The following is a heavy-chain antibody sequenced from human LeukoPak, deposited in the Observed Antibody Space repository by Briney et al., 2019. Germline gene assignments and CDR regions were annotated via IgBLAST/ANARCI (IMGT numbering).Heavy chain of an antibody. CDR1: GGSISSYY. CDR2: IYTSGST. J-gene: IGHJ4*02. Sequence: SETLSLTCTVSGGSISSYYWSWIRQPAGKGLEWIGRIYTSGSTNYNPSLKSRVTISVDTSKNQFSLKLSSVTAADTAVYYCARAQRYCSSTSCYRYFDYWGQGTLVTVSS. V-gene: IGHV4-4*07. CDR3: ARAQRYCSSTSCYRYFDY. D-gene: IGHD2-2*02.